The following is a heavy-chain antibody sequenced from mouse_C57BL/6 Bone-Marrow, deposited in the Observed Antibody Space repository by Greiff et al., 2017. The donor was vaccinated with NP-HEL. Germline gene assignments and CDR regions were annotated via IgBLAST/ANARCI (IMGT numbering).Heavy chain of an antibody. CDR2: IDPSDSYT. CDR1: GYTFTSYW. V-gene: IGHV1-69*01. Sequence: VQLQQPGAELVMPGASVKLSCKASGYTFTSYWMHWVKQRPGQGLEWIGEIDPSDSYTNYNQKFKGKSTLTVDKSSSTAYMQLSSLTSEDSAVYYFARSGSSYVYWYFDVWGTGTTVTVSS. J-gene: IGHJ1*03. CDR3: ARSGSSYVYWYFDV. D-gene: IGHD1-1*01.